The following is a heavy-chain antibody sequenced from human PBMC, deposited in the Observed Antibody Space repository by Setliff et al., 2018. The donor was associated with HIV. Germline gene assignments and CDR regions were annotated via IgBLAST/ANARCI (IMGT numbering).Heavy chain of an antibody. D-gene: IGHD3-10*01. CDR3: ATFKMIRGSTRLDF. CDR1: GDSMSSYY. J-gene: IGHJ4*02. V-gene: IGHV4-59*01. CDR2: VSYSGNT. Sequence: ETLSLTCTVSGDSMSSYYWSWIRKPPGKSLEWIGYVSYSGNTNYDPSLKSRVTISLDTSKSQFSLNLRSVTAADTALYYCATFKMIRGSTRLDFWGQGALVTVSS.